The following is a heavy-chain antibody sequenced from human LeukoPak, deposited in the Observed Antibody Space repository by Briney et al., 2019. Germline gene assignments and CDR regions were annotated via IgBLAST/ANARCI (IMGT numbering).Heavy chain of an antibody. CDR3: ARPNSSSQPFAPFDY. CDR2: IIPIFGTA. D-gene: IGHD6-13*01. J-gene: IGHJ4*02. CDR1: GGTFSSYA. Sequence: ASVTVSCKASGGTFSSYAISWVRQAPGQGLEWMGGIIPIFGTANYAQKFQGRVTITADKSTSTAYMELSSLRSEDTAVYYCARPNSSSQPFAPFDYWGQGTLVTVSS. V-gene: IGHV1-69*06.